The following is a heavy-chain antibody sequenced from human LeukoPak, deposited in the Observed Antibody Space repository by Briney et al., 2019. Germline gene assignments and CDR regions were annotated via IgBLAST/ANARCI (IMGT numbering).Heavy chain of an antibody. J-gene: IGHJ6*03. D-gene: IGHD3-10*01. CDR1: GYSITSAYY. CDR2: FFLKGST. Sequence: SETLSLTCTVSGYSITSAYYWGWIRQPPGKGLEWIGSFFLKGSTYYNPSLKSRVTISVDTSKNQFSLKLSSVTAADTAVYYCARGHGSGSYRIFYYYYYMDVWGKGTTVTVSS. V-gene: IGHV4-38-2*02. CDR3: ARGHGSGSYRIFYYYYYMDV.